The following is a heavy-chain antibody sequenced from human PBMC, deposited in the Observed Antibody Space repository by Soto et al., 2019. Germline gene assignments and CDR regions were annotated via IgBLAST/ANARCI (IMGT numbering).Heavy chain of an antibody. Sequence: QVQLQQWGAGLLKPSETLSLTCAVYGGSVSGANYYWSWIRQPPGKGLEWIGEMSHSGGTHFNPSLKDPVPKSGDTATNQFSLEMGPLTGAGKGLYYCARVERGTATTVVDAFDIWGPGTMVTVSS. CDR3: ARVERGTATTVVDAFDI. J-gene: IGHJ3*02. CDR1: GGSVSGANYY. V-gene: IGHV4-34*01. D-gene: IGHD1-1*01. CDR2: MSHSGGT.